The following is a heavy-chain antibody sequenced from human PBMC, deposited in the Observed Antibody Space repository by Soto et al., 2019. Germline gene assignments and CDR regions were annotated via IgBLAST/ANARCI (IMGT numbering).Heavy chain of an antibody. CDR3: TCHPPRGDYNKYARNY. D-gene: IGHD4-4*01. Sequence: PGWSLRLSCAASGFTFSRFWMSWVRQAPGKGLEWVANIKEDGSEKYYVDSVRGRFTISRDNAKNSLFLQMNSLRAEDTAVYFCTCHPPRGDYNKYARNYWVQVTKVTFSS. CDR1: GFTFSRFW. CDR2: IKEDGSEK. J-gene: IGHJ4*02. V-gene: IGHV3-7*03.